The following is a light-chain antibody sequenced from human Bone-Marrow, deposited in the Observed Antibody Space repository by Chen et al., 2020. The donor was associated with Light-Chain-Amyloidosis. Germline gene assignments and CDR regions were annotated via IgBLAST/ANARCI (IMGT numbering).Light chain of an antibody. J-gene: IGLJ3*02. CDR1: SGSIATNY. CDR2: EDD. V-gene: IGLV6-57*01. Sequence: NCMLTQPHSLSESPGKTVIISCTRSSGSIATNYVQWYQQRPGSSPTTVIYEDDQRPAGVPDRFSGAIDRASNSASLTISGLKTEDEADYYCQSYQGSSQGVFGGGTKLTVL. CDR3: QSYQGSSQGV.